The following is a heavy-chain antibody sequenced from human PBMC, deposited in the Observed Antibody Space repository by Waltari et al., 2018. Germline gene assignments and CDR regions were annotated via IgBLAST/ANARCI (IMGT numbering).Heavy chain of an antibody. D-gene: IGHD2-2*01. CDR3: ARHVQVWIVPAAMGDY. CDR2: SYYSGST. V-gene: IGHV4-39*01. Sequence: QLQLQESGPGLVKPSETLSLTCTVSGGSISSSSYYWGWIRPPPGKGLEWIGSSYYSGSTYYTPSLKSGVTISVDTSKNQFSLKLSSVTAADTAVYYCARHVQVWIVPAAMGDYWGQGTLVTVSS. CDR1: GGSISSSSYY. J-gene: IGHJ4*02.